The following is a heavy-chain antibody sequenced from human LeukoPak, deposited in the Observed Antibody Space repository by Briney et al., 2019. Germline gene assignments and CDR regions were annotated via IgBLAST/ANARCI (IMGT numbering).Heavy chain of an antibody. Sequence: ASVKVSCKASGYTFTVYYMHGVRQAPGQGREGMGWINPNSGGTNYAQKFQGRVTMTRDTSISTAYMEVSRLRSDDTAVYYCAREDSSSWYQEYYFDYWGQGTLVTVSS. CDR1: GYTFTVYY. CDR2: INPNSGGT. D-gene: IGHD6-13*01. CDR3: AREDSSSWYQEYYFDY. J-gene: IGHJ4*02. V-gene: IGHV1-2*02.